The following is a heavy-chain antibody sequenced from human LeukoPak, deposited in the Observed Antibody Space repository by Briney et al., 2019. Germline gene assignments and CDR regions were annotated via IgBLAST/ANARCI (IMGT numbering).Heavy chain of an antibody. CDR3: AKGRYTSSRGNYDH. D-gene: IGHD6-13*01. Sequence: GGSLRLSCAASGFTFNNYAMSWVRQAPGRGLEWISTLSDSGGSADYADSLKGRFTISGDNADDTLYLQVNSLRAEDTAVYYCAKGRYTSSRGNYDHWGQGTLVTVSS. CDR2: LSDSGGSA. V-gene: IGHV3-23*01. J-gene: IGHJ4*02. CDR1: GFTFNNYA.